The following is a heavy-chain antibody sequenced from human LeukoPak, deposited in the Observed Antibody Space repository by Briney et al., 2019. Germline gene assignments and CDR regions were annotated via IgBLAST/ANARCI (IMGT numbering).Heavy chain of an antibody. Sequence: GGSLRLSCAASGFTVSSNYMSWVRQAPGKGLEWVSVIYSGGSTYDADSVKARFTISRDNSKNTLYLQMNSLRAEDTAVYYCARDQIAAAGSPAFDYWGQGTLVTVSS. D-gene: IGHD6-13*01. V-gene: IGHV3-53*01. CDR1: GFTVSSNY. CDR3: ARDQIAAAGSPAFDY. J-gene: IGHJ4*02. CDR2: IYSGGST.